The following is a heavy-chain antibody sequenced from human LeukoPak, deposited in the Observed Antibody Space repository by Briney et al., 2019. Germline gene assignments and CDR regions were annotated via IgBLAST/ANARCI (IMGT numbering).Heavy chain of an antibody. Sequence: GASVKVSCKASGYTFTSYGISWVRQAPGQGLEWMGWISAYNGNTNYAQKLQGRVTMTTDTSTSTAYMELRSLRSDDTAVYYCARVEIDYGSGTPEHYYGMDVWGQGTTVTVSS. V-gene: IGHV1-18*01. J-gene: IGHJ6*02. D-gene: IGHD3-10*01. CDR1: GYTFTSYG. CDR2: ISAYNGNT. CDR3: ARVEIDYGSGTPEHYYGMDV.